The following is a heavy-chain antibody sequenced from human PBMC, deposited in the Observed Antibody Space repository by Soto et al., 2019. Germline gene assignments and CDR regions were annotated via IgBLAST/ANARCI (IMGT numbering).Heavy chain of an antibody. CDR1: GYTFTSYG. CDR2: ISAYNGNT. CDR3: ARDVRYWSSTSCQGNIYLDY. J-gene: IGHJ4*02. Sequence: ASVKVSCKASGYTFTSYGIRWVRQAPGQGLEWMGWISAYNGNTNYAQKLQGRVTMTTDTSTSTAYMELRSLISDDTAVDYCARDVRYWSSTSCQGNIYLDYWGQGTLVTVSS. V-gene: IGHV1-18*01. D-gene: IGHD2-2*01.